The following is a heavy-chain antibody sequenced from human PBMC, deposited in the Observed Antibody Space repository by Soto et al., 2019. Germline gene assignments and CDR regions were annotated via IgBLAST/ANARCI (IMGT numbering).Heavy chain of an antibody. CDR2: ISSSGSTI. Sequence: PVGSLRLSCAASGFTFSSYEMNWVRQAPGKGLEWVSYISSSGSTIYYADSVKGRFTISRDNAKNSLYLQMNSLRAEDTAVYYCARDGMPYYYDSSGYYRDAFDIWGQGTMVTVSS. CDR1: GFTFSSYE. D-gene: IGHD3-22*01. J-gene: IGHJ3*02. CDR3: ARDGMPYYYDSSGYYRDAFDI. V-gene: IGHV3-48*03.